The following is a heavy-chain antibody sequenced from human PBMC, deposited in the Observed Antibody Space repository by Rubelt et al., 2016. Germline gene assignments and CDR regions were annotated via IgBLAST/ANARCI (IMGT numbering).Heavy chain of an antibody. V-gene: IGHV1-2*02. Sequence: QVQLVQSGAEVKKPGASVKVSCKASGYTFTSYGISWVRQAPGQGLEWMGWINHNSGGTHYAQKFQGRVTMTRDTSISTAYMELSRLRSDDTAVYYCAREGDYYYGMDVWGQGTTVTVSS. CDR1: GYTFTSYG. CDR3: AREGDYYYGMDV. J-gene: IGHJ6*02. CDR2: INHNSGGT. D-gene: IGHD3-16*01.